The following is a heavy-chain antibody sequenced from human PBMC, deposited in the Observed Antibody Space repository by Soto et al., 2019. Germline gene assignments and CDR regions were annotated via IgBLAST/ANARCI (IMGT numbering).Heavy chain of an antibody. CDR1: GFTFSSYG. CDR3: VKYSLD. Sequence: GGSLRLSCSASGFTFSSYGMHWVRQAPGKGLEHVSAISSNGGSTYYADSVKGRFTISRDNSKNTLYLQMSSLRPEDTAVYYCVKYSLDWGQGTLVTVSS. CDR2: ISSNGGST. J-gene: IGHJ4*02. V-gene: IGHV3-64D*08. D-gene: IGHD2-21*01.